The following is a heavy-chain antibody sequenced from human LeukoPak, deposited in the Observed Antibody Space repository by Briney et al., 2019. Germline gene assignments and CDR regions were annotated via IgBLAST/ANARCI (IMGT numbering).Heavy chain of an antibody. J-gene: IGHJ6*02. Sequence: GGSLRLSCAASGFIFSTNAMCWVRQAPGKGLEWVSGFGGDGKTYYADSVKGRFTISRDNSKNMLYLQMNSLRDEDTALYYCAKDLWGWSGMDVWGQGTTVTVSS. CDR2: FGGDGKT. CDR3: AKDLWGWSGMDV. V-gene: IGHV3-23*01. D-gene: IGHD6-19*01. CDR1: GFIFSTNA.